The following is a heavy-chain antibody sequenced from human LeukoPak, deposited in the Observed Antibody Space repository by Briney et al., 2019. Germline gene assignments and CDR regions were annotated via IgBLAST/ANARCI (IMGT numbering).Heavy chain of an antibody. J-gene: IGHJ4*02. CDR1: GFTFSSYS. CDR3: AREGPYYYGSGSPDY. CDR2: ISSSSSYI. Sequence: GGSLRLSCAASGFTFSSYSMNWVRQAPGKGLEWVSSISSSSSYIYYADSVKGRFTISRDNAKNSLYLQMKSLRAEDTAVYYCAREGPYYYGSGSPDYWGQGTLVTVSS. D-gene: IGHD3-10*01. V-gene: IGHV3-21*01.